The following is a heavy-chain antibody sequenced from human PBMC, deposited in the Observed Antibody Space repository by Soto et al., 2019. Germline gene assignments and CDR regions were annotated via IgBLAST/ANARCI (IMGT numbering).Heavy chain of an antibody. Sequence: SETLSLSCAVSGVSISSGGYSWSWIRQPPGKGLEWIGYIYHSGSTYYNPSLKSRVTISVDTSKNQFSLKLSSVTAADTAVYYCAKDSGYNYGYFRWFDPWGQGTLVTVSS. CDR3: AKDSGYNYGYFRWFDP. CDR2: IYHSGST. J-gene: IGHJ5*02. V-gene: IGHV4-30-2*01. D-gene: IGHD5-18*01. CDR1: GVSISSGGYS.